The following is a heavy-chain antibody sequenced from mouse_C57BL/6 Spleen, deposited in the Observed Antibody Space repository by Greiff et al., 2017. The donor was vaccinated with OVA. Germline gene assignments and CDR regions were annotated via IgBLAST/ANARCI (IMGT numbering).Heavy chain of an antibody. CDR2: IYPGDGDT. Sequence: QVQLQQSGPELVKPGASVKISCKASGYAFSSSWMNWVKQRPGKGLEWIGRIYPGDGDTKYNGKFKGKATLTADKSSSTAYMQLSSLTSEDSAVYFCARRWYLASYYAMDYWGQGTSVTVSS. J-gene: IGHJ4*01. D-gene: IGHD1-1*02. V-gene: IGHV1-82*01. CDR1: GYAFSSSW. CDR3: ARRWYLASYYAMDY.